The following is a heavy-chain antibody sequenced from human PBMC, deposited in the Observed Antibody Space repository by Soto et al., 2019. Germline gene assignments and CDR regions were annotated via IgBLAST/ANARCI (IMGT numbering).Heavy chain of an antibody. CDR1: GGSISSGGYS. Sequence: QLQLQESGSGLVKPSQTLSLTCAVSGGSISSGGYSWSWIRQPPGKGLEWIGYIYHSGNTYYNPSLKSRVHISVDRSKNRFSLKLSSVTAADTAVYYCARGARGYSGYDYSYWFDPWGQGTLVTVSS. CDR3: ARGARGYSGYDYSYWFDP. CDR2: IYHSGNT. V-gene: IGHV4-30-2*01. D-gene: IGHD5-12*01. J-gene: IGHJ5*02.